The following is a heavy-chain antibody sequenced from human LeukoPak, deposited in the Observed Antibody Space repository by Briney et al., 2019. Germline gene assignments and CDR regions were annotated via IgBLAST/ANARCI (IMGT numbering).Heavy chain of an antibody. CDR3: ARDFTTVIKGSFDY. V-gene: IGHV3-30-3*01. J-gene: IGHJ4*02. CDR2: ISYDGSNK. D-gene: IGHD4-23*01. CDR1: GFTFSHYA. Sequence: PGGSLRLSCAASGFTFSHYAMHWVRQAPGKGLEWVAVISYDGSNKYYADSVKGRFTISRDNSKNTLYLQMNSLRAEDTAVYYCARDFTTVIKGSFDYWGQGTLVTVSS.